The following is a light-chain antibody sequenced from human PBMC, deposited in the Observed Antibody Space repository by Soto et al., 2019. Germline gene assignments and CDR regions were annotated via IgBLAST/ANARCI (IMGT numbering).Light chain of an antibody. Sequence: MTQSPATLSVSPGERATLSCRASQSISSWLAWYQQKPGKAPKLLIYDASSLESGVPSRFSGSGSGTEFTLTISSLQPDDFATYYCQQYNQRTFGQGTKVDIK. V-gene: IGKV1-5*01. CDR3: QQYNQRT. CDR2: DAS. CDR1: QSISSW. J-gene: IGKJ1*01.